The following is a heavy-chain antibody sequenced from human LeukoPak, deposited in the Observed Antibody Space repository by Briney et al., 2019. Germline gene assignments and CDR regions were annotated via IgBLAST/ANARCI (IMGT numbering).Heavy chain of an antibody. CDR1: GYTFTTYG. J-gene: IGHJ4*02. CDR2: MSVYNDNT. CDR3: ATKGTYGGDYFDY. V-gene: IGHV1-18*01. Sequence: ASVKVSCKASGYTFTTYGISWVRQAPGQGLEWIGWMSVYNDNTNYAQNLQGRVTMTTDTSTSTAYMELRRLRSDDTAMYYCATKGTYGGDYFDYWGQGTLVTVSS. D-gene: IGHD1-14*01.